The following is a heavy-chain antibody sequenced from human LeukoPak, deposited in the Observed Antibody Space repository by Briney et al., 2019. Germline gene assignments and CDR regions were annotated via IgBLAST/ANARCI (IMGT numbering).Heavy chain of an antibody. CDR2: ISYDGSNK. CDR1: GFTFSSYA. CDR3: ARDPVGATWNNYYYGMDV. V-gene: IGHV3-30-3*01. J-gene: IGHJ6*02. D-gene: IGHD1-26*01. Sequence: GGSLRLSCAASGFTFSSYAMHWVRQAPGKGLEWVAVISYDGSNKYYADSVKGRFTISRDNSKNTLYLQMNSLRAEDTAVYYCARDPVGATWNNYYYGMDVWGQGTTVTVSS.